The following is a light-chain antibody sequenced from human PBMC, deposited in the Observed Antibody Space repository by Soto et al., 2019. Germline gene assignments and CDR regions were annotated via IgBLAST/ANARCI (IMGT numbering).Light chain of an antibody. V-gene: IGKV3-20*01. CDR2: GAS. CDR3: QQYGSSPYT. CDR1: QSVSSGY. Sequence: EIVLTQSPGTLSLSPGERATLSCRASQSVSSGYLAWYQQKPGQAPRLLIYGASSRATGIPDRFSGSGSGSDFTLTINRLEPEDFAVYYCQQYGSSPYTFGQGTKLEIK. J-gene: IGKJ2*01.